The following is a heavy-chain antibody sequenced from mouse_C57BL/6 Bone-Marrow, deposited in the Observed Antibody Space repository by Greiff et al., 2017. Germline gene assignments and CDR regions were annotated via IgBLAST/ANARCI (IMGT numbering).Heavy chain of an antibody. D-gene: IGHD2-1*01. V-gene: IGHV14-4*01. CDR3: TTDGNYVEYYFDD. J-gene: IGHJ2*01. Sequence: VQLQQSGAELVRPGASVKLSCTASGFNIQDDYMHWVKQRPEQGLEWIGWIAPENGDTEYASKFQGKATITADTSSNTAYLQLSSLTSEDTAVYYCTTDGNYVEYYFDDWGQGTTLTVSS. CDR1: GFNIQDDY. CDR2: IAPENGDT.